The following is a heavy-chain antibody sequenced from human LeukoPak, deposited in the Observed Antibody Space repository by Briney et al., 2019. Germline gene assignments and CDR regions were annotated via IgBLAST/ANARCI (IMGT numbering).Heavy chain of an antibody. CDR1: GYSFTSYW. V-gene: IGHV5-51*01. J-gene: IGHJ4*02. CDR2: IYPGDSDT. D-gene: IGHD3-10*01. CDR3: ASHAPLVRGVIYYFDH. Sequence: GESLKISCKGSGYSFTSYWIGWVRQMPGKGLEWMGIIYPGDSDTRYSPSFQGQVTISANKSISTAYLQWSSLKASDTAMYYCASHAPLVRGVIYYFDHWGQGTLVTVSS.